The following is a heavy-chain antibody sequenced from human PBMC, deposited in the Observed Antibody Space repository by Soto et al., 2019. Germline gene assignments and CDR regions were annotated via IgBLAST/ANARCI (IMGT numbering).Heavy chain of an antibody. Sequence: QVQLVESGGGVVQPGRSLRLSCAASGFTFSSYAMHWVRQAPGKGLEWVAVISYDGSNKYYADSVKGRFTISRDNSKNTLYLQMNSLRAEDTAVYYCASYGSGSFDYWGQGTLVTVSS. D-gene: IGHD3-10*01. V-gene: IGHV3-30-3*01. J-gene: IGHJ4*02. CDR2: ISYDGSNK. CDR1: GFTFSSYA. CDR3: ASYGSGSFDY.